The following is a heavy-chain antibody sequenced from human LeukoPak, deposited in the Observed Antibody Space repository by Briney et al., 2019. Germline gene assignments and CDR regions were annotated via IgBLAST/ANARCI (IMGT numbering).Heavy chain of an antibody. D-gene: IGHD3-16*02. CDR2: ISGSGGST. CDR3: AKVGSYDYVWGSYRYHLFIDY. J-gene: IGHJ4*02. V-gene: IGHV3-23*01. Sequence: GGSLRLSCAASGFTFSSYAMSWVRQAPGKGLEWVSAISGSGGSTYYADSVKGRFTISRDNSKNTLYLQMNSLRAEDTAVYYCAKVGSYDYVWGSYRYHLFIDYWGQGTLVTVSS. CDR1: GFTFSSYA.